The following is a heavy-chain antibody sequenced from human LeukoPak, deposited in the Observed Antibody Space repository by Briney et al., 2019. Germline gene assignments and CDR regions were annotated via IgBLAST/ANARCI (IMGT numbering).Heavy chain of an antibody. CDR3: ARDRRGSGPKGWFDP. CDR2: IYYSGST. D-gene: IGHD3-10*01. J-gene: IGHJ5*02. Sequence: SQTLSLTCTVSGGSISSGGYCWSWIRQHPGKGLEWIGYIYYSGSTYYHPSLKSRVTISVDTSKNQFSLKLSSVTAADTAVYYCARDRRGSGPKGWFDPWGQGTLVTVSS. CDR1: GGSISSGGYC. V-gene: IGHV4-31*03.